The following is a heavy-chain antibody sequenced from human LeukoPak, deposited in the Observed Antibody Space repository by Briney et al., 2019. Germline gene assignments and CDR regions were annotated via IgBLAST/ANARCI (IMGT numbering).Heavy chain of an antibody. CDR1: GFIFNNYW. V-gene: IGHV3-7*01. CDR2: IKQGGSEK. J-gene: IGHJ4*02. CDR3: ARDAYRDRYFDF. Sequence: PGGSLRLSCAASGFIFNNYWMSWVRQAPGKGLEWVANIKQGGSEKYYVDSVKGRFTISRDSAKNSVHLQMNSLRAEDTAVYYCARDAYRDRYFDFWGQGSLVTVSS. D-gene: IGHD4-11*01.